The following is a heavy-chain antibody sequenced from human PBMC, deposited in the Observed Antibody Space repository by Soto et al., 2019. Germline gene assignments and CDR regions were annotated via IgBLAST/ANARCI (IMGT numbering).Heavy chain of an antibody. CDR1: GGTFSSYT. V-gene: IGHV1-69*08. D-gene: IGHD3-10*01. Sequence: QVQLVQSGAEVKKPGSSVKVSCKASGGTFSSYTISWVRQAPGQGLEWMGRIIPILGIANYAQKFQGRVTITADKSTSTASMELSSLRSEDTAVYYCARESRRPSITMVRGVIPTIDYWGQGTLVTVSS. CDR2: IIPILGIA. CDR3: ARESRRPSITMVRGVIPTIDY. J-gene: IGHJ4*02.